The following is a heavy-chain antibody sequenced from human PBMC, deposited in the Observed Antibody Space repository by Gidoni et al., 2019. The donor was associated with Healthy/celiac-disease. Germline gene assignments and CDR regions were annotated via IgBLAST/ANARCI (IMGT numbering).Heavy chain of an antibody. J-gene: IGHJ2*01. Sequence: QLQLQESGPGLVKPSETLSLTCTVSGGSLSSSSYYWGWIRQPPGKGLEWIGSIYYSGSTYYNPSLKSRVTISVDTSKNQFSLKLSSVTAADTAVYYCANLRGLNWYFDLWGRGTLVTVSS. D-gene: IGHD4-17*01. V-gene: IGHV4-39*01. CDR2: IYYSGST. CDR3: ANLRGLNWYFDL. CDR1: GGSLSSSSYY.